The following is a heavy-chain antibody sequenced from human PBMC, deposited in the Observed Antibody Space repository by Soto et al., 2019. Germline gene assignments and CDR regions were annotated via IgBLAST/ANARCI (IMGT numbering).Heavy chain of an antibody. CDR1: GYNFNNYW. V-gene: IGHV5-51*01. J-gene: IGHJ4*02. CDR2: IYPDDSDT. CDR3: ARIPFAATGFYFDY. D-gene: IGHD6-13*01. Sequence: GESLKTSCKASGYNFNNYWIGWVRQMPEKGLEWMGFIYPDDSDTKYSPSFQGQVTISVDKSITTASLQWSSLKASDTAMYYCARIPFAATGFYFDYWAQGTLVTVSS.